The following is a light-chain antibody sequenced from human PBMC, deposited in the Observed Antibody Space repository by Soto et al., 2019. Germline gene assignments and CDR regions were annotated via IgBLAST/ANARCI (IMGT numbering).Light chain of an antibody. V-gene: IGKV4-1*01. CDR1: QSVLYSSNNKNY. CDR3: QQYYSTPFT. J-gene: IGKJ3*01. Sequence: DIVMTQSPDSLAVSLGERATINCKSSQSVLYSSNNKNYLAWYQQKPARPPKLLIYWSSTRESGVPDRFSGSGSGTDFTLTISSLQAEDVAVYYCQQYYSTPFTFGPGTKVDIK. CDR2: WSS.